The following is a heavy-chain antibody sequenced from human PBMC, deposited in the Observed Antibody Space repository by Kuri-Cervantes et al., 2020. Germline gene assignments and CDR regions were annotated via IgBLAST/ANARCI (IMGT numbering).Heavy chain of an antibody. CDR3: ARSKLLWFGTFDY. J-gene: IGHJ4*02. CDR1: DGSISTGGFY. D-gene: IGHD3-10*01. CDR2: IYSGGST. Sequence: GGSLRLSCTVSDGSISTGGFYWNWVRQAPGKGLEWVSVIYSGGSTYYADSVKGRFTISRDNSKNTLYLQMNSLRAEDTAVYYCARSKLLWFGTFDYWGQGTLVTVSS. V-gene: IGHV3-66*02.